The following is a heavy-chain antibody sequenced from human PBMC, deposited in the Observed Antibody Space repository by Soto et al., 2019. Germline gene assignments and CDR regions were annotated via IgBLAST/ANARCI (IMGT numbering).Heavy chain of an antibody. D-gene: IGHD6-19*01. Sequence: EVQLLESGGGLVQPGESLRLSCAASGFTFSSYAMSWVRQAPGKGLEWVSTISGSGGSTHYADSVKGQFTISRDNSKNMLYLQVNSLTAEDTAVYYCAKSIVAVAGPVDYWGQGTLVTVSS. V-gene: IGHV3-23*01. CDR2: ISGSGGST. CDR3: AKSIVAVAGPVDY. CDR1: GFTFSSYA. J-gene: IGHJ4*02.